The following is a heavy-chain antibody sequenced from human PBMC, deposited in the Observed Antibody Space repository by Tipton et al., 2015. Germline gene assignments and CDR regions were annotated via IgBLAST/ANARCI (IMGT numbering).Heavy chain of an antibody. CDR3: ARARGRHGGLFDS. CDR1: GVSISGTSYY. Sequence: TLSLTCTVSGVSISGTSYYWGWIRQPPGKGLEWIGSIYYSGDMYYNPSLKSRVTISVDTSKNQFFLKVSSVTAADTAMYYCARARGRHGGLFDSWGQGTLVTVSS. J-gene: IGHJ4*02. D-gene: IGHD4-23*01. CDR2: IYYSGDM. V-gene: IGHV4-39*07.